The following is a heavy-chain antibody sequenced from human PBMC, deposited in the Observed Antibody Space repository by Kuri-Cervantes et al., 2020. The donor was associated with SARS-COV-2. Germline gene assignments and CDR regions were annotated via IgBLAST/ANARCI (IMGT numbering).Heavy chain of an antibody. Sequence: SETLSLTCTVSGGSISSYYWSWIRQPPGKGLEWIGYIYTSGSTNYNPSLKSRVTMSVDTSKNQFSLKLSSVTAADTAVYYCARGALWSRNWFDPWGQGTLVTVSS. CDR2: IYTSGST. CDR3: ARGALWSRNWFDP. CDR1: GGSISSYY. J-gene: IGHJ5*02. V-gene: IGHV4-4*08. D-gene: IGHD3-10*01.